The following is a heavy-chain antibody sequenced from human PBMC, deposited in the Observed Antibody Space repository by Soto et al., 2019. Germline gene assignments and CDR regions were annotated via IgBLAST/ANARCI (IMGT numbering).Heavy chain of an antibody. Sequence: PSETLSLTCTVSGGSISSYYWSWIRQPPGKGLEWIGYIYYSGSTNYNPSLKSRVTISVDTSKNQFSLKLSSVTAADTAVYYCARALFGRPTWFAPWGQGTLVPVAS. CDR1: GGSISSYY. CDR3: ARALFGRPTWFAP. J-gene: IGHJ5*02. CDR2: IYYSGST. D-gene: IGHD3-16*01. V-gene: IGHV4-59*01.